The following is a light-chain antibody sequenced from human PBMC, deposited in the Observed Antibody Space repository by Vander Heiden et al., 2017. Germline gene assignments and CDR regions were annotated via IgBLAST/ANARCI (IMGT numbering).Light chain of an antibody. CDR2: DAS. V-gene: IGKV1-33*01. CDR1: QDINNY. J-gene: IGKJ4*01. Sequence: DIQMTQSPSSLSASVGDRVTITCQASQDINNYLNWYQQKPGKAPELLIYDASNLETGVPSRFSGSGSGTDFTFTISSLQPEDFATYYCQQDDSLPITFGGGTKVDIK. CDR3: QQDDSLPIT.